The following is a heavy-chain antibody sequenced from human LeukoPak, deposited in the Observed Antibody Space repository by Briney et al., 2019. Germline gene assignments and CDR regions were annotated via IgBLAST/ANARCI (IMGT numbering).Heavy chain of an antibody. J-gene: IGHJ4*02. CDR3: ARVNVAVAGIDY. Sequence: GGSLRLSCAASGFTFSSYSMNWVRQAPGKGLEWVSSISSSSSCIYYADSVKGRFTISRDNAKNSLYLQMNSLRAEDTAVYYCARVNVAVAGIDYWGQGTLVTVSS. V-gene: IGHV3-21*01. D-gene: IGHD6-19*01. CDR2: ISSSSSCI. CDR1: GFTFSSYS.